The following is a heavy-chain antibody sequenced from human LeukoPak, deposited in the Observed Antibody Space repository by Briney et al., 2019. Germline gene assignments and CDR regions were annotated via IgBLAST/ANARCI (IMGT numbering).Heavy chain of an antibody. CDR2: FDPEDGET. CDR3: ATGRGFFDF. J-gene: IGHJ4*02. V-gene: IGHV1-24*01. Sequence: VASVKVSCKVSGYSLTELSLHWVRQPPGEGLEWMGNFDPEDGETIYAQKFQGRVTMSEDASTQTAYMEMSSLRSEDRAVYYCATGRGFFDFWGQGTLVTVSS. CDR1: GYSLTELS.